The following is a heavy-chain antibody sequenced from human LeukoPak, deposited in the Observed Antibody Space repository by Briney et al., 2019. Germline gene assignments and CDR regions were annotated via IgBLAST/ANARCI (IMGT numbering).Heavy chain of an antibody. J-gene: IGHJ4*02. V-gene: IGHV4-39*01. Sequence: SETLSLTCTVSGGSIGSTPYYWGWVRQPPGKGLEWIGTIFYSGTTYYNPSLNSRVTISVDTSRNQFSLKLTSVTAADTAVYYCARHLSSITAHWGPASSLAYWGQGTLVTVSS. CDR3: ARHLSSITAHWGPASSLAY. CDR2: IFYSGTT. CDR1: GGSIGSTPYY. D-gene: IGHD1-14*01.